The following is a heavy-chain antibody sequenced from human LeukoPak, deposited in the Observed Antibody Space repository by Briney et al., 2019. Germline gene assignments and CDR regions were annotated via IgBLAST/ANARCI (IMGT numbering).Heavy chain of an antibody. J-gene: IGHJ5*02. D-gene: IGHD6-13*01. Sequence: GGSLRLSCAASGFTFSSYEMNWVRQAPGKGLEWVSYISSSGSTIHYADSVKGRFTISRDNAKNSLYLQMNSLRAEDTALYHCARDREAAAGTYWFDPWGQGTLVTVSS. V-gene: IGHV3-48*03. CDR3: ARDREAAAGTYWFDP. CDR2: ISSSGSTI. CDR1: GFTFSSYE.